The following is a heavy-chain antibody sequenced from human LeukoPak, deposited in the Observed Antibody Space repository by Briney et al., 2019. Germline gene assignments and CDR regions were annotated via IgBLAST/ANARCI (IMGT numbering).Heavy chain of an antibody. Sequence: ASVKVSCKASGYTFTSCAMNWVRQAPGQGLEWMGWINTNTGNPTYAQGFTERFVFSLDTSVSTAYLQISSLKAEDTAVYYCARSPYYDFWSGYYPFDYWGQGTLVTVSS. CDR3: ARSPYYDFWSGYYPFDY. CDR1: GYTFTSCA. CDR2: INTNTGNP. V-gene: IGHV7-4-1*02. J-gene: IGHJ4*02. D-gene: IGHD3-3*01.